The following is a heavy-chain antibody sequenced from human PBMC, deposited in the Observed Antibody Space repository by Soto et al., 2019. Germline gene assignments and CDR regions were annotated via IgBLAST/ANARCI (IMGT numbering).Heavy chain of an antibody. Sequence: SVKVSCKASGGTFSNYTINWVRQAPGQGLEWMGGFIPIFDAANYAQNFRGRVTITADESTSTAYMELSGLRSEDTAMYYCARKAESYGFDIWGQGTLVTVSS. D-gene: IGHD3-10*01. CDR2: FIPIFDAA. CDR3: ARKAESYGFDI. J-gene: IGHJ3*02. CDR1: GGTFSNYT. V-gene: IGHV1-69*13.